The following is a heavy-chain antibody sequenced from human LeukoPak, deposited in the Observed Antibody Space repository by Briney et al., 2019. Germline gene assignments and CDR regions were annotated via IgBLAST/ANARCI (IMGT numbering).Heavy chain of an antibody. CDR2: IYPGDSDT. V-gene: IGHV5-51*01. CDR1: GYGFTNYW. D-gene: IGHD3-3*01. J-gene: IGHJ4*02. CDR3: ARSPFYYFDF. Sequence: GESLKISFKGSGYGFTNYWVGWVRQMPGKGLEWMGIIYPGDSDTRYSPSFQGQVTISVDKSISTAYLQWSSLKASDTAMFYCARSPFYYFDFWGQGTLVTVSS.